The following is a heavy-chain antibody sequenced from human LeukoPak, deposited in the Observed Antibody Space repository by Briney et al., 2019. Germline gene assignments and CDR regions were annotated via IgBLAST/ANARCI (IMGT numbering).Heavy chain of an antibody. J-gene: IGHJ4*02. CDR1: GGSISSYY. V-gene: IGHV4-59*01. Sequence: SETLSLTCTVSGGSISSYYWSWIRQPPGKGLEWIGYIYYSGSTNYNPSLKSRVTISVDTSKNQFSLKLSSVTAADTAVYYCAREPYYYGSGRGLDYWGQGTLVTVSS. D-gene: IGHD3-10*01. CDR3: AREPYYYGSGRGLDY. CDR2: IYYSGST.